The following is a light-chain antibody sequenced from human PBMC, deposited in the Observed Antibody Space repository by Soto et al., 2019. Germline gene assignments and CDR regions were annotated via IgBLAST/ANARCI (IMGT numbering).Light chain of an antibody. CDR3: NSFTTSSTYV. CDR1: SSDVGSYNR. Sequence: QSALTQPPSASGAPGQSVAISCTGTSSDVGSYNRVAWYQQPPGTAPKLIIYDVTNRPSGVPDRFSGSKSGNTASLTISGLQAEDEADYYCNSFTTSSTYVFGTGTKVTVL. CDR2: DVT. V-gene: IGLV2-18*02. J-gene: IGLJ1*01.